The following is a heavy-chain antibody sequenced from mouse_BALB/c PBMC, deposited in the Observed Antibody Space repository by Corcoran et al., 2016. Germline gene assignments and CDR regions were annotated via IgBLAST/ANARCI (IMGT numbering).Heavy chain of an antibody. CDR3: ARPSITTATLFAY. V-gene: IGHV3-6*02. CDR1: GYSITSGYY. CDR2: ISYDGSN. J-gene: IGHJ3*01. D-gene: IGHD1-2*01. Sequence: DVQLQESGPGLVKPSQSLSLTCSVTGYSITSGYYWNWIRQFPGNKLEWMGYISYDGSNNYNPSLKNRISITRDTSKNQFFLKLNSVTTEDTATYYCARPSITTATLFAYWGQGTLVTVSA.